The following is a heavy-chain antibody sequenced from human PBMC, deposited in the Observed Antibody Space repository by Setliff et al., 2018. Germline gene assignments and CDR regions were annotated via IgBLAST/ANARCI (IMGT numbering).Heavy chain of an antibody. J-gene: IGHJ6*02. Sequence: GGSLRPSCAASGFTFRRYWTSWVRPAPGKGLEWVANRKQDGSEKYYVDSVKGRFTISRDNAKNSLYLQRNSRRAEDTAVYYCARDHVYGAQYYYYYYGMDVWGQGTTVTVSS. CDR2: RKQDGSEK. CDR1: GFTFRRYW. V-gene: IGHV3-7*01. D-gene: IGHD2-8*01. CDR3: ARDHVYGAQYYYYYYGMDV.